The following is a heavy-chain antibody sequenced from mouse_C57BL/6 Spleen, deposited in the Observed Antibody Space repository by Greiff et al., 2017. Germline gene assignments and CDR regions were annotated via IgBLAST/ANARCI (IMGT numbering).Heavy chain of an antibody. V-gene: IGHV1-52*01. J-gene: IGHJ1*03. CDR2: IDPSDSET. CDR1: GYTFTSYW. CDR3: ARGGPHWYFDV. Sequence: QVQLKQPGAELVRPGSSVKLSCKASGYTFTSYWMHWVKQRPIQGLEWIGNIDPSDSETHYNQKFKDKATLTVDKSSSTAYMQLSSLTSEDSAVYYCARGGPHWYFDVWGTGTTVTVSS.